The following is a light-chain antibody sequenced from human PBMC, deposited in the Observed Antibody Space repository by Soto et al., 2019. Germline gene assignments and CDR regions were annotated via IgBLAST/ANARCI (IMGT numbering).Light chain of an antibody. J-gene: IGLJ1*01. CDR1: SSDVGAYIF. Sequence: QSVLTQPASVSGSPGQSITISCTGTSSDVGAYIFVSWYQQHPGKAPKLMIYDIINRPSGVSNRFSGSKSGNTASLTISGLQAEDEADYYCGSFTTSRSYVFGTGTKLTVL. CDR3: GSFTTSRSYV. CDR2: DII. V-gene: IGLV2-14*03.